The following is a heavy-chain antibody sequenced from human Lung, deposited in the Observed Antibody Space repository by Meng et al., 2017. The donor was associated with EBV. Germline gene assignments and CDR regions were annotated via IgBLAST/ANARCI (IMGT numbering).Heavy chain of an antibody. CDR2: IDYSGST. CDR3: ARHDGGYGDYFDH. CDR1: GASCSSSNYC. V-gene: IGHV4-30-4*01. D-gene: IGHD5-12*01. Sequence: VQLQEAGPVLVKPSKTLSLSCAVVGASCSSSNYCCSWIRQPPGKGLEWIAYIDYSGSTYYNPSFKSRVTMSLDTSKNQFSLKLSSVTATDTAVYYCARHDGGYGDYFDHWGQGTLVTVSS. J-gene: IGHJ4*02.